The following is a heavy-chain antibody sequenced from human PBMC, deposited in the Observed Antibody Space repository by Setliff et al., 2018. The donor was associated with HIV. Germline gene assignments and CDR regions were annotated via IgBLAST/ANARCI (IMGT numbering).Heavy chain of an antibody. CDR1: GFPVSIYA. Sequence: QTGGSLRLSCAASGFPVSIYAMSWVRQAPGKGLEWVSTFRGGGGSTDYADSVKGRFTISRDNAKNTLHLQMSGLRVDDTAVYFCATLRWLRSKHSDYWGQGILVTVSS. J-gene: IGHJ4*01. CDR3: ATLRWLRSKHSDY. D-gene: IGHD5-12*01. CDR2: FRGGGGST. V-gene: IGHV3-23*01.